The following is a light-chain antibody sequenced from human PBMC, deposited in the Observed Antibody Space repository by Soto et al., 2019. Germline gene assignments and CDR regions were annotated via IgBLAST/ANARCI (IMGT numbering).Light chain of an antibody. Sequence: QSVLTQPPSASGTPGQRVTISCSGSSSNIGSNYVYWYQHPPGTAPKLLIYRNYQRPSGVPDRFSGSKSGTSASLAISGLRSEDEADYYCAAWDDSLRGLVFGGGTKVTVL. CDR1: SSNIGSNY. CDR2: RNY. V-gene: IGLV1-47*01. J-gene: IGLJ3*02. CDR3: AAWDDSLRGLV.